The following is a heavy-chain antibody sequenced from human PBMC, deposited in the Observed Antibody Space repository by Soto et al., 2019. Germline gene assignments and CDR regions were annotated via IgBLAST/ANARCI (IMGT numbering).Heavy chain of an antibody. CDR1: GGSFKSGSYS. Sequence: SETLSLTCTVSGGSFKSGSYSWSWIRQPPGKGLEWIGYVYHTERTSYNPSLKSRVSISMDTSKNQFSLNLDSVTAADTAVYFCARDFAYFDSWGQGTLVTVSS. CDR2: VYHTERT. CDR3: ARDFAYFDS. J-gene: IGHJ4*02. D-gene: IGHD3-3*01. V-gene: IGHV4-61*01.